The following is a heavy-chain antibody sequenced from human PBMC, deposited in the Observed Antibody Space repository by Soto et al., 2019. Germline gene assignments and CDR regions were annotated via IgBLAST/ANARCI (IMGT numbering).Heavy chain of an antibody. CDR1: GGSFKSGSYS. Sequence: SETLSLTCTVSGGSFKSGSYSWSWIRQPPGKGLEWIGYVYHTERTSYNPSLKSRVSISMDTSKNQFSLNLDSVTAADTAVYFCARDFAYFDSWGQGTLVTVSS. CDR2: VYHTERT. CDR3: ARDFAYFDS. J-gene: IGHJ4*02. D-gene: IGHD3-3*01. V-gene: IGHV4-61*01.